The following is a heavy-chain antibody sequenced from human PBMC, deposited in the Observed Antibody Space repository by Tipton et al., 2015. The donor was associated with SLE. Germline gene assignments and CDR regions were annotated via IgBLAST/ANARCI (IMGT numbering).Heavy chain of an antibody. CDR3: ARHWELNYYFDS. J-gene: IGHJ4*02. D-gene: IGHD1-7*01. CDR1: GDSMGRGTFY. Sequence: TLSLTCSVSGDSMGRGTFYWNWIRPNAGKGLEWIAYIYDDGRTYYNPSLESRLSMSIDTSKNQVSLNLKSVTAADTAMYYCARHWELNYYFDSWGQGALVTVSS. V-gene: IGHV4-31*03. CDR2: IYDDGRT.